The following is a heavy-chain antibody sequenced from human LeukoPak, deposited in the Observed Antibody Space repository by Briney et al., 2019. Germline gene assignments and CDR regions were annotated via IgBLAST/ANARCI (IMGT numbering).Heavy chain of an antibody. V-gene: IGHV1-69*05. D-gene: IGHD4-23*01. CDR1: GGTFSSYA. CDR3: ARDGTSAEYSQH. J-gene: IGHJ1*01. Sequence: ASVKVSCKASGGTFSSYAISWVRQAPGQGLEWMGGIIPIFGTANYAQKFQGRVTITTDESTSTAYMELSSLRSEDTAVYYCARDGTSAEYSQHWGQGTLVTVSS. CDR2: IIPIFGTA.